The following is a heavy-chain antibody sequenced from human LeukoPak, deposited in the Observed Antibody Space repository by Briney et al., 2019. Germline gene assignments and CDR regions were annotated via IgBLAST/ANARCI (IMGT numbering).Heavy chain of an antibody. Sequence: SETLSLTCAVSGGSISSGGYSWSWIRQPPGKGLEWIGYIYHSGSTYYNPSLKSRVTISVDKSKNQFSLKLSSVTAADTAVYYCARGNREVGATADFDYWGQGTLVTVSS. CDR2: IYHSGST. D-gene: IGHD1-26*01. CDR3: ARGNREVGATADFDY. V-gene: IGHV4-30-2*01. J-gene: IGHJ4*02. CDR1: GGSISSGGYS.